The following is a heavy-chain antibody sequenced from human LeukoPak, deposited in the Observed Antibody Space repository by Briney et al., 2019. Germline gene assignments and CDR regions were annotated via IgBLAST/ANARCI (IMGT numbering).Heavy chain of an antibody. D-gene: IGHD1-26*01. J-gene: IGHJ4*02. CDR3: ARGIVGALRRYYFDY. V-gene: IGHV3-23*01. CDR2: ISGSGGTT. CDR1: GFTFSSYA. Sequence: GGSLRLSCAASGFTFSSYAMTWVRQAPGKGLEWVSAISGSGGTTYYADSVKGRFTISRDNSKNTLYLQMNSLRADDTAVYYCARGIVGALRRYYFDYWGQGTLVTVSS.